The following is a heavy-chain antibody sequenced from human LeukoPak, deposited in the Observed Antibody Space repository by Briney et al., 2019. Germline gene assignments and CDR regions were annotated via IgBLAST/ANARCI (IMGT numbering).Heavy chain of an antibody. J-gene: IGHJ4*02. CDR3: AWQRYSDY. CDR1: GFTFSRYW. CDR2: IKEDGSEN. D-gene: IGHD1-1*01. Sequence: GGSLRLSCAASGFTFSRYWMNWVRQAPGKGLEWVANIKEDGSENSYVDSVKGRFTISRNNTKNSVYQQVNSLRAEDTAVYFCAWQRYSDYWVRGTLVTVSS. V-gene: IGHV3-7*01.